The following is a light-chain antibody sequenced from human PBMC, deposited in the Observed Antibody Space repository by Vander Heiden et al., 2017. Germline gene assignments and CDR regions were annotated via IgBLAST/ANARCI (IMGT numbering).Light chain of an antibody. CDR1: QSITRN. CDR2: AAS. CDR3: QQSYSTPLT. Sequence: DIQNTQSSPPTSASVGDTVALSLHASQSITRNLTWYQQKPGQAPNRLIYAASKLESGVPARFSGSGSGTDFTLTISRLQAEDVAVYYCQQSYSTPLTFGQGTKVEIK. J-gene: IGKJ1*01. V-gene: IGKV1-39*01.